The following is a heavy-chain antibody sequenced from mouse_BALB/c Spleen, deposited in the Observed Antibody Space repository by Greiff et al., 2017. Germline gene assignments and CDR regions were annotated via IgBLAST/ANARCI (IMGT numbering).Heavy chain of an antibody. CDR2: ISSGSSTI. CDR1: GFTFSSFG. CDR3: ARGGYFDY. J-gene: IGHJ2*01. V-gene: IGHV5-17*02. Sequence: DVQLVESGGGLVQPGGSRKLSCAASGFTFSSFGMHWVRQAPEKGLEWVAYISSGSSTIYYADTVKGRFTISRDNPKNTLFLQMTSLRSEDTAMYYCARGGYFDYWGQGTTLTVSS.